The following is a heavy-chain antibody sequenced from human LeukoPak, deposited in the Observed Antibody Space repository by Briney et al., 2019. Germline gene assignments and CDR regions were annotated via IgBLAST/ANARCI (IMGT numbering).Heavy chain of an antibody. V-gene: IGHV1-2*02. D-gene: IGHD6-25*01. CDR1: GYTFTAYY. Sequence: ASVKVSCKASGYTFTAYYMHWVRQAPGQGLEWMGWIDPNSGGTNFAQKFQGRVTMTRDTSIITAYMELSRLTSDDTAVYYCARGAGTGWFDYWGQGTLVIVSS. CDR2: IDPNSGGT. CDR3: ARGAGTGWFDY. J-gene: IGHJ4*02.